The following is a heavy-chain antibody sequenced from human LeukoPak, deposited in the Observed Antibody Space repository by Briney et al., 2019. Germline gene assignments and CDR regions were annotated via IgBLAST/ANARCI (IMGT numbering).Heavy chain of an antibody. J-gene: IGHJ6*02. D-gene: IGHD4-11*01. CDR1: GFTFSSYA. CDR2: ISGGGGST. CDR3: ASFYSTLPYYYGMDV. V-gene: IGHV3-23*01. Sequence: PGGSLRLSCAASGFTFSSYAMSWVRQAPGKGLEWVSAISGGGGSTYYADSVKGRFTISRDNSKNTLYLQMNSLRAEDTAVYYCASFYSTLPYYYGMDVWGQGTTVTVSS.